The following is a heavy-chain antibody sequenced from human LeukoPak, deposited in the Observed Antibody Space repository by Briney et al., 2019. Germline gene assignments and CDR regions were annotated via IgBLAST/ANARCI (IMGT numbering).Heavy chain of an antibody. D-gene: IGHD2-21*01. CDR3: AKFAYCGGPCYYFDY. CDR1: GFTFSTYT. Sequence: VGSLRLSSEASGFTFSTYTMNWVRQAPGKGLEWVSSITSGSGYMYYADSLKGRFTISRDNAKNSLYLQMDSLRAEDTAVYYCAKFAYCGGPCYYFDYWSQGTLVTVSS. CDR2: ITSGSGYM. V-gene: IGHV3-21*01. J-gene: IGHJ4*02.